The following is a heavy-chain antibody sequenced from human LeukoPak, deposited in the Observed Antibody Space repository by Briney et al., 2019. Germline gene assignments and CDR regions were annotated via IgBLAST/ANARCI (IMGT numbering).Heavy chain of an antibody. Sequence: GRSLRLSCAASGFTFSSYGMHWVRQAPGKGLEWVAVISYDGSNKYYADSVKGRFTISRDNSKNTLYLQMNSLRAEDTAVYYCARDLVPYCSGGSCYSPFDYWGQGTLVTVSS. D-gene: IGHD2-15*01. J-gene: IGHJ4*02. V-gene: IGHV3-30*19. CDR1: GFTFSSYG. CDR2: ISYDGSNK. CDR3: ARDLVPYCSGGSCYSPFDY.